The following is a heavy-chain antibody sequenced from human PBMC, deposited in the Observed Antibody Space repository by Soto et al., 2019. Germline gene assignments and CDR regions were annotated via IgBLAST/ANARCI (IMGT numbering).Heavy chain of an antibody. V-gene: IGHV4-59*12. CDR2: IYHSGST. CDR1: GGSISSYY. J-gene: IGHJ4*02. D-gene: IGHD5-18*01. CDR3: ARVSYGIPFDY. Sequence: SETLSLTCTVSGGSISSYYWSWIRQPPGKGLEWIGYIYHSGSTNYNPSLKSRVTISVDKSKNQFSLKLSSVTAADTAVYYCARVSYGIPFDYWGQGTLVTVSS.